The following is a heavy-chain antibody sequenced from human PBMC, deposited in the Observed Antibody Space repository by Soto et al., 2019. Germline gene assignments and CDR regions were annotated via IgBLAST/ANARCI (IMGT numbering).Heavy chain of an antibody. Sequence: QVQLVESGGGVVQPGRSLRLSCAVSGFTFSSYAMHWVRQAPGKGLEWVAVISYDGSNKYYADSVKGRFTISRDNSKNTLYLQMNSLRAEDTAVYYCARGPIMGSTRIWGQGTTVTVSS. J-gene: IGHJ3*02. CDR1: GFTFSSYA. D-gene: IGHD3-16*01. V-gene: IGHV3-30-3*01. CDR3: ARGPIMGSTRI. CDR2: ISYDGSNK.